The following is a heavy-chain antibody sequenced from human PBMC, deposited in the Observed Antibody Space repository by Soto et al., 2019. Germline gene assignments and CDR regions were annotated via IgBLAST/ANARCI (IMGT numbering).Heavy chain of an antibody. CDR2: IKFDGSQK. CDR1: GFTLNRFW. D-gene: IGHD5-12*01. V-gene: IGHV3-7*03. Sequence: EVQLVESGGTVVQPGGSLRLSCKASGFTLNRFWMNWVRQAPGKGLEWVANIKFDGSQKSYVDSVKGRFTISRDNAENSLHLQMDSLRAEDTATYFCAKGSIEYSASVDHWGQGTLVLVSS. CDR3: AKGSIEYSASVDH. J-gene: IGHJ4*02.